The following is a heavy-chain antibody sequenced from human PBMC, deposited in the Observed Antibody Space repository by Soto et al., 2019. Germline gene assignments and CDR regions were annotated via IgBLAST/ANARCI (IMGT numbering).Heavy chain of an antibody. CDR3: ATYDFWRGSGPTNWFDP. CDR2: FDPEDGET. CDR1: GYTLTELS. Sequence: ASVKVSCKVSGYTLTELSMHWVRQAPGKGLEWMGGFDPEDGETIYAQKFQGRVTMTEDTSTETAYMELSSLISEDTAVYYFATYDFWRGSGPTNWFDPWGQGTLVTVSS. V-gene: IGHV1-24*01. D-gene: IGHD3-3*01. J-gene: IGHJ5*02.